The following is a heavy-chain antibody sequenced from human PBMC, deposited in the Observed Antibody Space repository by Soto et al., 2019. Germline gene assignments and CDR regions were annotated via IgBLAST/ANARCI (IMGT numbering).Heavy chain of an antibody. V-gene: IGHV4-39*01. Sequence: AETLSLTCSVSGYSVTSSDYYWAWIRQPPGKGLEWIGSMFYSGLTYYNPSLKSRVTLSVDTSKNQFSVRLNSVTAADTAVYYCAPLSVSLSGPYGIHVRGQGTTVTVSS. CDR3: APLSVSLSGPYGIHV. CDR1: GYSVTSSDYY. J-gene: IGHJ6*02. D-gene: IGHD2-15*01. CDR2: MFYSGLT.